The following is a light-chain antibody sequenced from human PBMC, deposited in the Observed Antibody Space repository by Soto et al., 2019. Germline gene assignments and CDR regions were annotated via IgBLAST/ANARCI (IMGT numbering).Light chain of an antibody. Sequence: EIVLTQSPGTLSLSPGERATLSCRASQSVSSNLAWYQQKRGQAPRLLLYGASTRATGIPARFSGSGSGTEFTLTISSLQPDDFAVYYCQQYGSSLTFGGGTKVDIK. CDR1: QSVSSN. CDR3: QQYGSSLT. J-gene: IGKJ4*01. V-gene: IGKV3-15*01. CDR2: GAS.